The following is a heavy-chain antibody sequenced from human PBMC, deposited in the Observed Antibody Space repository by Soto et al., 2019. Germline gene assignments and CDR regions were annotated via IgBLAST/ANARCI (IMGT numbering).Heavy chain of an antibody. Sequence: SVKVSCKASGYTFTSYGISWVRQATGQGLEWMGWISPIFGTANYAQKFQGRVTITADESTSTAYMELSSLRSEDTAVYYCASGYSGYEGYYGMDVWGQGTTVTVSS. V-gene: IGHV1-69*13. CDR2: ISPIFGTA. J-gene: IGHJ6*02. CDR1: GYTFTSYG. CDR3: ASGYSGYEGYYGMDV. D-gene: IGHD5-12*01.